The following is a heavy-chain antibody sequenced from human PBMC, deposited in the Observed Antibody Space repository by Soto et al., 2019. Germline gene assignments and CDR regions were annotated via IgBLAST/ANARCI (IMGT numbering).Heavy chain of an antibody. Sequence: PSETLSLTCTVSGGSISDYYWSWIRQPPGKGLEWIGYIYYSGSTKYNPSLKSRVTISIDTSKNQFSLKVSSVTAADTAGYYCARGRFDSSSDFWGQGTLVPVSS. J-gene: IGHJ4*02. V-gene: IGHV4-59*01. D-gene: IGHD6-19*01. CDR2: IYYSGST. CDR3: ARGRFDSSSDF. CDR1: GGSISDYY.